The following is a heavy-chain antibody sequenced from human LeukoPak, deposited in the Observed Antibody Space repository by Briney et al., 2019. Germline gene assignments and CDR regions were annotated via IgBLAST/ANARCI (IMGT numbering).Heavy chain of an antibody. CDR3: ARGYCSSTSCYRDFDY. CDR2: IYYSGST. J-gene: IGHJ4*02. CDR1: GGSISSYY. V-gene: IGHV4-39*01. Sequence: SETLSLTCIVSGGSISSYYWGWIRQPPGKGLEWIGSIYYSGSTYYNPSLKSRVTISVDTSKNQFSLRLSSVTAADTAVYYCARGYCSSTSCYRDFDYWGQGTLVTVSP. D-gene: IGHD2-2*02.